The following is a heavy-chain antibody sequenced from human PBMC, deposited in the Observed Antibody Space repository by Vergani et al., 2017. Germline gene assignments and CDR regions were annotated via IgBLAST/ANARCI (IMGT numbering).Heavy chain of an antibody. CDR3: ARDVRLLYNRFDP. Sequence: QVQLVESAGGVVQPGGSLRLSCAASGSTFTNFGMHCIRQAPGKGLEWLAYIGKDGINTRYRDAVKCRFTISRDNSKSTMYLQMNSLRDEDTGVYYCARDVRLLYNRFDPWGQGTQVTVSS. D-gene: IGHD1-14*01. V-gene: IGHV3-30*02. CDR1: GSTFTNFG. CDR2: IGKDGINT. J-gene: IGHJ5*02.